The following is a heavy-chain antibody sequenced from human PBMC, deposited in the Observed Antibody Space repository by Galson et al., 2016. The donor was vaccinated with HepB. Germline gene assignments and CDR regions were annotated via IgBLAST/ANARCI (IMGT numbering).Heavy chain of an antibody. D-gene: IGHD6-13*01. V-gene: IGHV2-70*01. CDR2: IDWGDDK. Sequence: PALVKPTQTLTLTCTFSGFSLNTIGMSVSWIRQPPGKALEWLALIDWGDDKYYSTSLKTRLTISKDTSKNQVVLTMTKMEPVDIATYYCARADGRSTWYIYWGQGTLVAVSS. CDR3: ARADGRSTWYIY. J-gene: IGHJ4*02. CDR1: GFSLNTIGMS.